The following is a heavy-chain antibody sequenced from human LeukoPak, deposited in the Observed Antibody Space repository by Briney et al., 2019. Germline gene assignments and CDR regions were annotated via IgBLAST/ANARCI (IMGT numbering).Heavy chain of an antibody. V-gene: IGHV3-30-3*01. CDR1: GFTFSSYA. D-gene: IGHD3-10*01. J-gene: IGHJ4*02. Sequence: GGSLRLSCAASGFTFSSYAMHWVRQAPGKGLEWVAVISYDGSNKYYADSVKGRFTISRDNSKNTLYLQMNSLRAEDTAVYYCASYGDLYYFDYWGQGTLVTVSS. CDR2: ISYDGSNK. CDR3: ASYGDLYYFDY.